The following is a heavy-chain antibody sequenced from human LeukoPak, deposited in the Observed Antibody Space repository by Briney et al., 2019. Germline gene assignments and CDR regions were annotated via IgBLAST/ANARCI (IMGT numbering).Heavy chain of an antibody. CDR1: GFTFSSYA. J-gene: IGHJ5*02. V-gene: IGHV3-23*01. CDR3: AKEIRWQNWFDP. Sequence: GGSLRLSCAASGFTFSSYAMSWVRQAPGKGLEWVADISGSGGSKYYADSVKGRFTISRDNSKNTLYLKMNSLRAEDTAVYYCAKEIRWQNWFDPWGQGTLVTVSS. D-gene: IGHD4-23*01. CDR2: ISGSGGSK.